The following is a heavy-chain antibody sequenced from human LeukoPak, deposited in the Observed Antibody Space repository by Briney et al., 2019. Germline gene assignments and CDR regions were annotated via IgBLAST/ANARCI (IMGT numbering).Heavy chain of an antibody. V-gene: IGHV1-2*02. J-gene: IGHJ4*02. CDR1: GYTFTAYY. CDR2: INPNSGDT. Sequence: SVKVSCKTSGYTFTAYYIHWVRQAPGQGLEWMGWINPNSGDTNYAQKFHGRVTMTRDTSISTGYMELTRVRYDDTAMYYCARDERYDSSGYPFDYWGQGTLVTVSS. CDR3: ARDERYDSSGYPFDY. D-gene: IGHD3-22*01.